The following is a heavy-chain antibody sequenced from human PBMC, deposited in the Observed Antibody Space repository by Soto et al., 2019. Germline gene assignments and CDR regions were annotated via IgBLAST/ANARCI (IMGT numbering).Heavy chain of an antibody. CDR2: IYYSGST. CDR1: GGSVSSGDYY. Sequence: SETLSLTCTVSGGSVSSGDYYWSWIRQPPGKGLEWIGYIYYSGSTYYNPSLKSRVTISVDTSKNQFSLKLSSVTAADTAVYYCARDGSAVGYYYGMDVWGQGTTVTVSS. V-gene: IGHV4-30-4*01. CDR3: ARDGSAVGYYYGMDV. J-gene: IGHJ6*02. D-gene: IGHD1-26*01.